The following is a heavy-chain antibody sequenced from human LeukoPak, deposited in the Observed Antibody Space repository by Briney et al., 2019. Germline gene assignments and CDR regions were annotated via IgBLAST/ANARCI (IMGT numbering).Heavy chain of an antibody. D-gene: IGHD2-15*01. Sequence: SVKVSCKASGGTFSSYAISWVRQAPGQGREWMGRIIPILGIANYAQKFQGRVTITADKSTSTAYMELSSLRSEDTAVYYCANLLGYCSGGSCYSDDYWGQGTLVTVSS. V-gene: IGHV1-69*04. J-gene: IGHJ4*02. CDR3: ANLLGYCSGGSCYSDDY. CDR1: GGTFSSYA. CDR2: IIPILGIA.